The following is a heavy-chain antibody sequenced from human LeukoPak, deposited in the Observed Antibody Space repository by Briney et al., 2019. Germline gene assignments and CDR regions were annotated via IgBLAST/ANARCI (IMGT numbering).Heavy chain of an antibody. Sequence: PGGSLRLSCAASGFTFSSYEMNWVRQAPGKGLEWVSYISSSGSTIYYADSVKGRFTISRDNAKNSLYLQMNSLRAEDTAVYYCARRAVVVPAAMMNYYYGMDVWGKGTTVTVSS. CDR2: ISSSGSTI. J-gene: IGHJ6*04. D-gene: IGHD2-2*01. CDR1: GFTFSSYE. V-gene: IGHV3-48*03. CDR3: ARRAVVVPAAMMNYYYGMDV.